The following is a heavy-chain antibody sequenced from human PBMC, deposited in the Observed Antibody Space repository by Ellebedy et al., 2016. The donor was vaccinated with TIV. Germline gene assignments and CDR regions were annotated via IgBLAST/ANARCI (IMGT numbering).Heavy chain of an antibody. CDR1: GYSISSGYY. J-gene: IGHJ6*02. Sequence: SETLSLXXTVSGYSISSGYYWGWIRQPPGKGLEWIGSIYHSGSTYYNPSLKSRVTISVDTSKKQFSLKLSSVTAADTAVYYCARTDLRYGMDVWGQGTTVTVSS. D-gene: IGHD3/OR15-3a*01. CDR3: ARTDLRYGMDV. CDR2: IYHSGST. V-gene: IGHV4-38-2*02.